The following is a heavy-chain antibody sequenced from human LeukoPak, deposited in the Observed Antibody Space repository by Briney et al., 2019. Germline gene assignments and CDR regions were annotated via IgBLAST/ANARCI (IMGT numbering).Heavy chain of an antibody. CDR1: GYTFGDYG. D-gene: IGHD2-2*01. Sequence: GGSLRLSCAASGYTFGDYGMSWVRQVPGKGLEWVSGTNRRGDITGYADFVKGRFTISRDNAKNSLYLQMNSLRAEDTAVYYCARAQQWTTSCYLYWGQGTLVTVSS. J-gene: IGHJ4*02. CDR3: ARAQQWTTSCYLY. CDR2: TNRRGDIT. V-gene: IGHV3-20*04.